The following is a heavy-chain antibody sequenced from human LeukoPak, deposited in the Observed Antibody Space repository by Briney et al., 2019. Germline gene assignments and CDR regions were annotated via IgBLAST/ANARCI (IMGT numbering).Heavy chain of an antibody. CDR2: IKSNTDGGAT. CDR1: GFTFINAW. J-gene: IGHJ4*02. Sequence: GGSLRLSCTTSGFTFINAWMSWVRQAPGKGLEWVGRIKSNTDGGATDYAAPVKGRFTISRDDSKNRLHLQMNSLRAEDTAVYYCANRAPGIAAAGTSAFDYWGQGTLVTVSS. CDR3: ANRAPGIAAAGTSAFDY. V-gene: IGHV3-15*01. D-gene: IGHD6-13*01.